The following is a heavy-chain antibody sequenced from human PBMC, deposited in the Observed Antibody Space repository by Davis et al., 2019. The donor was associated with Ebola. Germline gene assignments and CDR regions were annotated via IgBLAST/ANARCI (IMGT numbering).Heavy chain of an antibody. Sequence: GGSLRLSCAASGFTFSSYAMHWVRQAPGKGLEWVAVISYDGSNKYYADSVKGRFTISRDNSKNTLYLQMNSLRDEDTAMYYCARGYSYGNYYYYGMDVWGQGTTVTISS. CDR1: GFTFSSYA. D-gene: IGHD5-18*01. J-gene: IGHJ6*02. V-gene: IGHV3-30-3*01. CDR2: ISYDGSNK. CDR3: ARGYSYGNYYYYGMDV.